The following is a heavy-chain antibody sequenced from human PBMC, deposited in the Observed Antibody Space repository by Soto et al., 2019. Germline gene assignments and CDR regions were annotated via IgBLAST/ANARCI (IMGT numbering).Heavy chain of an antibody. CDR2: INSDGSST. J-gene: IGHJ5*02. Sequence: EVQLVESGGGLVQPGGFLRLSCAASGFTFSSYWMHWVRQAPGKGLVWVSRINSDGSSTSYADSVKGRFTISRDNAKNTLYLQMNSLRAEDTAVYYCARDQDGPGWFDPWGQGTLVTVSS. V-gene: IGHV3-74*01. CDR1: GFTFSSYW. CDR3: ARDQDGPGWFDP.